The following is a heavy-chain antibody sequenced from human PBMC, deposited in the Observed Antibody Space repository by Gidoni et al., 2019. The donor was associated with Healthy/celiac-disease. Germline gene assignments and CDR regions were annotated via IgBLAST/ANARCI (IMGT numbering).Heavy chain of an antibody. CDR2: IYYSGST. CDR3: ARGRTYYYDSSGYEFDY. J-gene: IGHJ4*02. D-gene: IGHD3-22*01. Sequence: QVQLQESGPGLVKPSQTLSLTCTVAGGCISSAGYYCSWIRQHPGKGLEWIGYIYYSGSTYYNPSLKSLVTISVDTSKNQFSLKLSSVTAADTAVYYCARGRTYYYDSSGYEFDYWGQGTLVTVSS. V-gene: IGHV4-31*01. CDR1: GGCISSAGYY.